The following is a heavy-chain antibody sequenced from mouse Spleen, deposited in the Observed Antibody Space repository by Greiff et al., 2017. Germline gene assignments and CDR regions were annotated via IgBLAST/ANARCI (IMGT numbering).Heavy chain of an antibody. Sequence: DVQLVESGGGLVKPGGSLKLSCAASGFTFSDYGMHWVRQAPEKGLEWVAYISSGSSTIYYADTVKGRFTISRDNAKNTLFLQMTSLRSEDTAMYYCAREGYDPPFAYWGQGTLVTVSA. V-gene: IGHV5-17*01. CDR3: AREGYDPPFAY. D-gene: IGHD2-14*01. CDR2: ISSGSSTI. J-gene: IGHJ3*01. CDR1: GFTFSDYG.